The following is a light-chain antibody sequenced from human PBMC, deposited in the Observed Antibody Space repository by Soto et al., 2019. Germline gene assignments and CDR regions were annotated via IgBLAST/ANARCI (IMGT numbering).Light chain of an antibody. J-gene: IGLJ1*01. CDR2: DVS. CDR3: CSYAGTYTYV. V-gene: IGLV2-11*01. CDR1: SNDVGIYNY. Sequence: QSALTQPRSVSGSPGQSVTISCTGTSNDVGIYNYVSWYQQHPDKATQLMIYDVSNRPSGVPDRFSGSKSGNTASLTISGLQAEDEADYYCCSYAGTYTYVFGTGTKVTVL.